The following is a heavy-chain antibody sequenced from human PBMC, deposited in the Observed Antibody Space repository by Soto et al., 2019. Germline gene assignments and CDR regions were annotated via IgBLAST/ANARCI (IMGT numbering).Heavy chain of an antibody. CDR2: INPNSGGT. Sequence: GASVKVSCKASGYTFTGYYMHWVRQAPGQGLEWMGWINPNSGGTNYAQKFQGWVTMTRDTSISTAYMELSSLRSEDTAVYYCARGSPIVLMVYDDSEGWFDPWGQGTLVTVSS. J-gene: IGHJ5*02. CDR3: ARGSPIVLMVYDDSEGWFDP. V-gene: IGHV1-2*04. D-gene: IGHD2-8*01. CDR1: GYTFTGYY.